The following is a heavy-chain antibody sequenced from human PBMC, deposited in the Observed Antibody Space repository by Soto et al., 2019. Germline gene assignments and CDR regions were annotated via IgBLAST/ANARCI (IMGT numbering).Heavy chain of an antibody. Sequence: VASVKVSCKASGYTFTSYYMHWVRQAPGQGLEWMGIINPSGGSTSYAQKFQGRVTVTRDTSTSTVYMELSSLRSEDTAVYYCARGRTYSGYDLEDAFDIWGQGTMVTVSS. D-gene: IGHD5-12*01. J-gene: IGHJ3*02. CDR3: ARGRTYSGYDLEDAFDI. CDR2: INPSGGST. V-gene: IGHV1-46*01. CDR1: GYTFTSYY.